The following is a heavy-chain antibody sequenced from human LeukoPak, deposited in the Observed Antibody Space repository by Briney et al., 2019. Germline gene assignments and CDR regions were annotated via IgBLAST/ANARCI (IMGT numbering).Heavy chain of an antibody. CDR3: AREAASNYDFWSDSMYYYYYIDV. Sequence: PGGSLRLSCTASGFTFRSYSMSWVRQAPGKGLEWVANIKQDGSEKSYVDSVKGRFTISRDNAKNSLYLQMNSLRAEDTAVFYCAREAASNYDFWSDSMYYYYYIDVWGKGTTVTVSS. CDR2: IKQDGSEK. D-gene: IGHD3-3*01. J-gene: IGHJ6*03. CDR1: GFTFRSYS. V-gene: IGHV3-7*01.